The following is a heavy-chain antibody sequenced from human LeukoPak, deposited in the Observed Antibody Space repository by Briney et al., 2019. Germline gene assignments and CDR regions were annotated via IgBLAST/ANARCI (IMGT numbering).Heavy chain of an antibody. J-gene: IGHJ1*01. CDR2: INPNSGGT. Sequence: GASVKVSCKASGYIFTDYYMHWVRQAPGQELGWMGRINPNSGGTNYAQKFQGRVTMTRDTSISTAYMELSRLRSDDTAVYYCARYYYDSSGYSARRYFQHWGQGTLVTVSS. D-gene: IGHD3-22*01. V-gene: IGHV1/OR15-1*04. CDR3: ARYYYDSSGYSARRYFQH. CDR1: GYIFTDYY.